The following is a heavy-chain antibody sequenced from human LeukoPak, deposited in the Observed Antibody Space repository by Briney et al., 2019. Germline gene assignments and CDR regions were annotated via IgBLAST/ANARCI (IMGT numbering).Heavy chain of an antibody. J-gene: IGHJ5*02. CDR2: VASSGTS. Sequence: SETLSLTCTVSGDSLNTYYWTWIRQTPGKELEWIGFVASSGTSNYNPSLKSRVSISIDTSKNQFSLALTSVTPADTAVYYCARVVQGVVTSNWFDPWGQGTLVSVSS. CDR1: GDSLNTYY. V-gene: IGHV4-59*01. D-gene: IGHD2-21*02. CDR3: ARVVQGVVTSNWFDP.